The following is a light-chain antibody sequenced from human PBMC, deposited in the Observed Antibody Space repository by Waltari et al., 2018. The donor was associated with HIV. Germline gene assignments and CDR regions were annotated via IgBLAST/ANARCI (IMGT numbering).Light chain of an antibody. CDR3: QVWDIHSDHVL. J-gene: IGLJ2*01. Sequence: SYVLTQPPSVSVAPGQTARITCAGSNIGGKSVPWPQQKPGQAPVLVVYDDSARPSGIPERFSGSNSGNTATLTISRVEAGDEADYYCQVWDIHSDHVLFGGGTKLTVL. CDR2: DDS. V-gene: IGLV3-21*02. CDR1: NIGGKS.